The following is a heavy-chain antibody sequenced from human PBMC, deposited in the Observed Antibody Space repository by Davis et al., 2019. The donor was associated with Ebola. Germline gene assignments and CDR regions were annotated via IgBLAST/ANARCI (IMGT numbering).Heavy chain of an antibody. CDR3: AKRKYSSSWYVDSGMDV. Sequence: GSLRLSCAVYGGSFSGYYWSWIRQPPGKGLEWIGEINHSGSTNYNPSLKSRVTISVDTSKNQFSLKLSSVTAADTAVYYCAKRKYSSSWYVDSGMDVWGQGTTVTVSS. CDR2: INHSGST. D-gene: IGHD6-13*01. V-gene: IGHV4-34*01. CDR1: GGSFSGYY. J-gene: IGHJ6*02.